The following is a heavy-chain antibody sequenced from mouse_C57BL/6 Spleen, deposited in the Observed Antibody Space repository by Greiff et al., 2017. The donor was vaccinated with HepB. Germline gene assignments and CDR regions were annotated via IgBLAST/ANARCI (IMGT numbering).Heavy chain of an antibody. Sequence: LQPGAELVKPGASVKLSCKASGYTFTSYWMQWVKQRPGQGLEWIGEIDPSDSYTNYNQKFKGKATLTVDTSSRTAYMQLSSLTSEDSAVYYCARDYGSPYWGQGTTLTVSS. D-gene: IGHD1-1*01. V-gene: IGHV1-50*01. CDR1: GYTFTSYW. J-gene: IGHJ2*01. CDR3: ARDYGSPY. CDR2: IDPSDSYT.